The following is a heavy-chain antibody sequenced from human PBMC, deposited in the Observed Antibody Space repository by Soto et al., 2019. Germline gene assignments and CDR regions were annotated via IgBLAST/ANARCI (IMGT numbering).Heavy chain of an antibody. D-gene: IGHD1-26*01. CDR3: ASVGPRTPDPQALTYGMDV. J-gene: IGHJ6*02. CDR2: IIPIFGTA. CDR1: GGTFSSYA. V-gene: IGHV1-69*13. Sequence: GASVKVSCKASGGTFSSYAISWVRQAPGQGLEWMGGIIPIFGTANYAQKFQGRVTITADESTSTAYMELSSLRSEDTAVYYCASVGPRTPDPQALTYGMDVWGQGTTVTVSS.